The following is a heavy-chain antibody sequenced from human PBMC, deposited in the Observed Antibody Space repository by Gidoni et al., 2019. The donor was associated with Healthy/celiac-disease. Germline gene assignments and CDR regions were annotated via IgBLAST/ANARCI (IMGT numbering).Heavy chain of an antibody. D-gene: IGHD2-21*02. CDR2: FYYSVST. CDR1: GRPISTSSYY. CDR3: ARGYVLTATRASFDY. Sequence: QLQLQESGPGLVKPSETLSLTCTGSGRPISTSSYYWVWIRKPPGNGLEWIGSFYYSVSTYYHPALKSRVTISVDTSKNQFSLQLSSVTAADTAVYYCARGYVLTATRASFDYWGQGTLFTVSS. J-gene: IGHJ4*02. V-gene: IGHV4-39*01.